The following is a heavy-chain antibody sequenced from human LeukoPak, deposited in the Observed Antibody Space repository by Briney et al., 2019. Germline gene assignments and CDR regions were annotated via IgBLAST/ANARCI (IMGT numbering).Heavy chain of an antibody. V-gene: IGHV3-53*01. J-gene: IGHJ4*02. D-gene: IGHD5-18*01. CDR3: ARLPLTARRHFEY. CDR1: GFTVSSNY. CDR2: IYSGGST. Sequence: GGSLRLSCAASGFTVSSNYMSWVRQAPGKGLEWVSGIYSGGSTYYADSVKGRFTISRDNSKNTLYPQMNSLRAEDTAVYYCARLPLTARRHFEYWGQGTLVTVSS.